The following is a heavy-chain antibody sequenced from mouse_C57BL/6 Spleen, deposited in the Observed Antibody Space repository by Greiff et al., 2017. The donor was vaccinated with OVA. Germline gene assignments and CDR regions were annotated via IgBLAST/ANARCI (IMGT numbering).Heavy chain of an antibody. Sequence: VKLMESGPGLVAPSQSLSITCTVSGFSFTSYGVHWVRQPPGQGLEWLVVIWSDGSTTYNTALKSRLSISKDNSKSQVFLKMNSRQTDDTAMYYCARQATTFYAMGYWGQGTSVTVSS. CDR3: ARQATTFYAMGY. CDR1: GFSFTSYG. J-gene: IGHJ4*01. D-gene: IGHD1-1*01. V-gene: IGHV2-6-1*01. CDR2: IWSDGST.